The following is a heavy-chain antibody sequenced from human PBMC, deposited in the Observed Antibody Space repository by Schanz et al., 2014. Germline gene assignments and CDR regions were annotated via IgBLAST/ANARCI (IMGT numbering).Heavy chain of an antibody. Sequence: QVQLVQSGAEVKKPGSSMKVSCKVSGGTFSSYSITWVRQAPGQGLEWMGWINPDSGGTNYAQKFQGRVTMTRDMSINTAYMELSSLRSDDTAVYFCARDDYSKSSTGRYYFDYWGQGTLVTVSS. CDR2: INPDSGGT. V-gene: IGHV1-2*02. CDR1: GGTFSSYS. J-gene: IGHJ4*02. CDR3: ARDDYSKSSTGRYYFDY. D-gene: IGHD6-6*01.